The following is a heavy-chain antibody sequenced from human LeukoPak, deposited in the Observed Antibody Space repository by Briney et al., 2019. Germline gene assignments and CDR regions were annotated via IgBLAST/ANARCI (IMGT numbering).Heavy chain of an antibody. J-gene: IGHJ5*02. CDR3: ARDEYRSRWLHP. CDR1: GFTFSSYW. D-gene: IGHD5-24*01. Sequence: QAGGSLRLSCAASGFTFSSYWMSWVRLAPGKGLEWVANIKGDGSEKWYADSVKGRFTISRDNAQNSVHLQMNSLRAEDTAGYHCARDEYRSRWLHPWGQGTLVTVTS. CDR2: IKGDGSEK. V-gene: IGHV3-7*01.